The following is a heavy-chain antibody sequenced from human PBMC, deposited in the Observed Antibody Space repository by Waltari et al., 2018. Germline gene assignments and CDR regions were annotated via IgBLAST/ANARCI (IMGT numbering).Heavy chain of an antibody. Sequence: QVQLVQSGAEVKKPGASVKVSCKASGYTFTSYAMHWVRQAPGQRLEWMGWINAGKGNTKYSQKFQGRVTSTRDTSASTAYMELSSLRSEDTAVYYCARGHPSRYDYYYGMDVWGQGTTVTVSS. V-gene: IGHV1-3*01. CDR1: GYTFTSYA. CDR2: INAGKGNT. D-gene: IGHD2-15*01. CDR3: ARGHPSRYDYYYGMDV. J-gene: IGHJ6*02.